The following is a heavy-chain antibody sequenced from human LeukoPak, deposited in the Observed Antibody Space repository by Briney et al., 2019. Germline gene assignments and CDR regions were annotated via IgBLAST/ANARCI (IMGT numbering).Heavy chain of an antibody. D-gene: IGHD5-12*01. J-gene: IGHJ6*03. Sequence: GRSLRLSCAASGFTFSSYGMHWVRQAPGKGLEWVAVISYDGSNKYYADSVKGRFTISRDNSKNTLYLQMNSLRAEDTAVYYCARDPYSGYYGDYYYYYMDVWGKGTTVTISS. V-gene: IGHV3-30*03. CDR2: ISYDGSNK. CDR3: ARDPYSGYYGDYYYYYMDV. CDR1: GFTFSSYG.